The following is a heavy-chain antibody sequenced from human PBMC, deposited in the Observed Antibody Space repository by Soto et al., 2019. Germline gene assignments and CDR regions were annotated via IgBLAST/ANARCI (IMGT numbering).Heavy chain of an antibody. V-gene: IGHV4-59*08. CDR2: IYDSGT. CDR3: ARHKRECSGDTCYSWFDP. J-gene: IGHJ5*02. Sequence: QVQLQVSGPGLVKPSETLSLTCSVSGVSISGYYWSWIRQPPGKGLEWIGYIYDSGTNYNPSHKSRVTISIDTSTNQISLKLGSVTAADTAVYYCARHKRECSGDTCYSWFDPWGQGTLVTVSS. CDR1: GVSISGYY. D-gene: IGHD2-15*01.